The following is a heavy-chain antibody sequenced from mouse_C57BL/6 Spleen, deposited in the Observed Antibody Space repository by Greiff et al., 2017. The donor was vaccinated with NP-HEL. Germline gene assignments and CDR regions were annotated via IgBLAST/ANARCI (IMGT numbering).Heavy chain of an antibody. CDR2: IYPRDGST. Sequence: VKLVESGPELVKPGASVKLSCKASGYTFTSYDINWVKQRPGQGLEWIGWIYPRDGSTKYNEKFKGKATLTVDTSSSTAYLELHSLTSEDSAVYVCARNYYGSREGLYWYFEVGGTGTTVTVSS. V-gene: IGHV1-85*01. J-gene: IGHJ1*03. CDR1: GYTFTSYD. D-gene: IGHD1-1*01. CDR3: ARNYYGSREGLYWYFEV.